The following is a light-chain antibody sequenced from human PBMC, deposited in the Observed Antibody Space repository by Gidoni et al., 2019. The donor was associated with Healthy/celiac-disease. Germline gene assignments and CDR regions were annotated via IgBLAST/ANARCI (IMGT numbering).Light chain of an antibody. J-gene: IGKJ1*01. Sequence: EILMTQSPATLSVSPGARATLACRASQSVSSNLAWYQQKPGQAPTLLIYGASTRATGIPARFSGSGSGTEFTLTISSLQSEDFAVYYCQQYNNWPPWTFGQGTKVEIK. CDR1: QSVSSN. V-gene: IGKV3-15*01. CDR3: QQYNNWPPWT. CDR2: GAS.